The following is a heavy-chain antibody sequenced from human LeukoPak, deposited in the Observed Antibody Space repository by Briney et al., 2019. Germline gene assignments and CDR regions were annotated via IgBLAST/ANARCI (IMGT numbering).Heavy chain of an antibody. J-gene: IGHJ6*02. Sequence: SVKVSCKASGGTFSSYAISWVRQAPGQGLEWMGGIIPIFGTANYAQKFQGRVTITADESTSTAYMELSSLRSEDTAVYYCARVVAAAATLDYYYGMDVWGQGTTVTVSS. CDR2: IIPIFGTA. CDR1: GGTFSSYA. V-gene: IGHV1-69*01. CDR3: ARVVAAAATLDYYYGMDV. D-gene: IGHD6-13*01.